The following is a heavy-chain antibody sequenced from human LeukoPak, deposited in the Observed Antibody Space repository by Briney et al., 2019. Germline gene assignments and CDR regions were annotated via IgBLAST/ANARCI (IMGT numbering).Heavy chain of an antibody. Sequence: PGGSLRLSCAASGFTFSTYSMNWVRRAPGKGLEWVSSISGSSSYIYYADSVKGRFTISRDSAQNSLYLQMNSLRAEDTAVYYCARGQSYGWFDPWGQGTLVTVSS. CDR1: GFTFSTYS. CDR2: ISGSSSYI. V-gene: IGHV3-21*01. J-gene: IGHJ5*02. CDR3: ARGQSYGWFDP. D-gene: IGHD5-18*01.